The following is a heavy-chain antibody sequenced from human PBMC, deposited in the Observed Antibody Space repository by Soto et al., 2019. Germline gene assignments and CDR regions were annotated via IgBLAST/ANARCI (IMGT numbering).Heavy chain of an antibody. CDR3: ARLLAEWGSGDYSGGVLFDY. CDR2: IYYSGST. J-gene: IGHJ4*02. D-gene: IGHD3-3*01. CDR1: GGSISSSSYY. V-gene: IGHV4-39*01. Sequence: SETLSLTCTVSGGSISSSSYYWGWIRQPPGKGLEWIGSIYYSGSTYYNPSLKSRVTISVDTSKNQFSLKLSSVTAADTAVYYCARLLAEWGSGDYSGGVLFDYWGQVTLVTVAS.